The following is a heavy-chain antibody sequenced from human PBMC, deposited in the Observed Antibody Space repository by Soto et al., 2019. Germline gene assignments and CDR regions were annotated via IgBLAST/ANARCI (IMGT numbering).Heavy chain of an antibody. CDR3: APEGSNIEGSSWGSYFGMDV. J-gene: IGHJ6*02. D-gene: IGHD6-13*01. V-gene: IGHV5-10-1*01. CDR1: GYSFPSYY. Sequence: PGESLKISCKGSGYSFPSYYINWVRQMPGKGLEWMGRIDPSDSYINYSPSFQGHVTISADKSISTAYLQWGSLKASDTAIYYCAPEGSNIEGSSWGSYFGMDVWGQGTAVTVSS. CDR2: IDPSDSYI.